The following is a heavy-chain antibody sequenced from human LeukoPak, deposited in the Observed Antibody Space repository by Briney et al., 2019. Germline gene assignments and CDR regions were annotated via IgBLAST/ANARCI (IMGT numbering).Heavy chain of an antibody. J-gene: IGHJ6*02. CDR3: ARGNDVVVPAAIPRRYYYYGMDV. V-gene: IGHV4-34*01. Sequence: PSETLSLTCAVYGGSFSGYYWSWIRQPPGKGLEWIGEINHSGSTNYNPSLKSRVTISVDTSKNQFSLKLSSVTAADTAVYYCARGNDVVVPAAIPRRYYYYGMDVWGQGTTVTVSS. CDR1: GGSFSGYY. CDR2: INHSGST. D-gene: IGHD2-2*01.